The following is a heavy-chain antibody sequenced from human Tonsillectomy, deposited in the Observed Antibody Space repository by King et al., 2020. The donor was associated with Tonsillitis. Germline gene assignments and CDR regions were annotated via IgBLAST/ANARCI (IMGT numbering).Heavy chain of an antibody. D-gene: IGHD5-18*01. CDR2: IYYRGST. Sequence: LQLQESGPGLVKPSETLSLTCIVSGGSISSSFWSWIRQPPGKGLEWIGYIYYRGSTSYNPSLKSRVTISIDTSKNQFSLKLNSATAADTSIYYCAGTSMEVAGVDYWGQGTLVTVAS. J-gene: IGHJ4*02. CDR1: GGSISSSF. V-gene: IGHV4-59*12. CDR3: AGTSMEVAGVDY.